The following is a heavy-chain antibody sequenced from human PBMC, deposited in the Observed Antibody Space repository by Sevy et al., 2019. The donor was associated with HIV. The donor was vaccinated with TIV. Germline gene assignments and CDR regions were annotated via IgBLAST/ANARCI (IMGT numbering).Heavy chain of an antibody. Sequence: GGSLRLSCAASGFSFSTHAMHWVRQAPGKGLEWVAVISYEGSTEYYADSVKGRFTISRDNSKNTLYLQLNTLRVEDTAVYYCARDSGYDPYFLVVAYWGQGTLVTVSS. J-gene: IGHJ4*02. CDR3: ARDSGYDPYFLVVAY. CDR2: ISYEGSTE. CDR1: GFSFSTHA. D-gene: IGHD2-8*02. V-gene: IGHV3-30-3*01.